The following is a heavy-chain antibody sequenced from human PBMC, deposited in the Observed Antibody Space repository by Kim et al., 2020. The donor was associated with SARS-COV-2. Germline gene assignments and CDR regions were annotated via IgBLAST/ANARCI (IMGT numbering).Heavy chain of an antibody. V-gene: IGHV1-18*01. D-gene: IGHD4-17*01. Sequence: ASVKVSCKASGYTFTNYGISWVRQAPGQGLEWMGWISAYNGNTNYAQKLQGRVTMTTDTSTSTAYMELRSLRSDDTAVYYCAREGGDYGDNWFDPWGQGTLVTVSS. CDR3: AREGGDYGDNWFDP. CDR1: GYTFTNYG. J-gene: IGHJ5*02. CDR2: ISAYNGNT.